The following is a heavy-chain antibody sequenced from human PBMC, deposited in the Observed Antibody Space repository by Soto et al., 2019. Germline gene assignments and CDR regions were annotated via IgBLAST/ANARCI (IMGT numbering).Heavy chain of an antibody. CDR1: GGTFSSYA. CDR2: IIPIFGTA. J-gene: IGHJ4*02. CDR3: ARGPHYYDSSGYYYNY. V-gene: IGHV1-69*13. D-gene: IGHD3-22*01. Sequence: ASVKVSCKASGGTFSSYAISWVRQAPGQGLEWMGGIIPIFGTANYAQKFQGRVTIAADESTSTAYMELSSLRSEDTAVYYCARGPHYYDSSGYYYNYWGQGTLVTVSS.